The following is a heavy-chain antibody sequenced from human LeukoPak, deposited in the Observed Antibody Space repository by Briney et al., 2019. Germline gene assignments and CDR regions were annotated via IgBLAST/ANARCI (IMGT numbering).Heavy chain of an antibody. J-gene: IGHJ6*02. D-gene: IGHD5-12*01. Sequence: ASETLSLTCAVYGGSFSGYYWSWIRQPPGKGLEWIGEINHSGSTNYNPSLKSRVTISVDTSKNQFSLKLSSVTAADTAVYYCARALRNIVATIEEYYYYGMDVWGQGTTVTVSS. CDR2: INHSGST. CDR1: GGSFSGYY. V-gene: IGHV4-34*01. CDR3: ARALRNIVATIEEYYYYGMDV.